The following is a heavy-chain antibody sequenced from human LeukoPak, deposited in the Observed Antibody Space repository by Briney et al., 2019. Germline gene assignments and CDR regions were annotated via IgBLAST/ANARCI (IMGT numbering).Heavy chain of an antibody. CDR1: GGSISSYY. D-gene: IGHD4-17*01. CDR2: IYYSGST. V-gene: IGHV4-59*01. J-gene: IGHJ3*02. Sequence: SETLSLTCTVSGGSISSYYWSWIRQPPGKGLEWIGYIYYSGSTNYNPSLKSRVTISVDTSKNQFSLKLSSVTAADTAVYYCARDTRGGFGDDAFDIWGQGTMVTVSS. CDR3: ARDTRGGFGDDAFDI.